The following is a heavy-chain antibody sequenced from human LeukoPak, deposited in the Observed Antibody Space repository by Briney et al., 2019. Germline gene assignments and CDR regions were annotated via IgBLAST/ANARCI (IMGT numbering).Heavy chain of an antibody. CDR1: GFTFSSYA. V-gene: IGHV3-23*01. Sequence: PGGSLRLSCAASGFTFSSYAMSWVRHAPGKGLEWVSAISGSGGSTYYADSVKGRFTISRDNSKNTLYLQMNSLRAEDTAVYYCAKPGRVGATAADAFDIWGQGTMVTVSS. CDR2: ISGSGGST. J-gene: IGHJ3*02. D-gene: IGHD1-26*01. CDR3: AKPGRVGATAADAFDI.